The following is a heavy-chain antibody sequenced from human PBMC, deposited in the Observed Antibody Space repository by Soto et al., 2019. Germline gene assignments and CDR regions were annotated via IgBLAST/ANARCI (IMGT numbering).Heavy chain of an antibody. CDR3: AKDRDDSRSHFSYYYHGMEV. J-gene: IGHJ6*02. Sequence: EVQLLESGGGLVQPGGSLRLSCSTSGFTFSSHAMTWVRQAPGKGLEWVSGISGGGSSTYYADSVKGRFTISRDNSKFTLYLQMNCLRAEDTAVYYCAKDRDDSRSHFSYYYHGMEVWSQGTTVTVSS. CDR1: GFTFSSHA. CDR2: ISGGGSST. D-gene: IGHD3-10*01. V-gene: IGHV3-23*01.